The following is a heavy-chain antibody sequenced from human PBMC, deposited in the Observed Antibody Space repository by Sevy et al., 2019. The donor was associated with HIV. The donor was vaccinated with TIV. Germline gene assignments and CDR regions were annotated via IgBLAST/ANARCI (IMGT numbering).Heavy chain of an antibody. D-gene: IGHD3-10*01. CDR2: IYYSGST. Sequence: SETLSLTCTVSGGSISSYYWSWIRQPPGKGLEWIGYIYYSGSTNYNPSLKSRVTISVDTSKNQFSLKLSSVTAADTAVYYCPRVISGLSRSNWFDPWGQGTLVTVSS. CDR1: GGSISSYY. V-gene: IGHV4-59*01. CDR3: PRVISGLSRSNWFDP. J-gene: IGHJ5*02.